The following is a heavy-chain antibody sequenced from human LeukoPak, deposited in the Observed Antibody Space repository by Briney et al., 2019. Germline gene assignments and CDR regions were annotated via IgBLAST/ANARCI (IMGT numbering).Heavy chain of an antibody. CDR1: GGSITSYY. Sequence: SETLSLTCTVPGGSITSYYWSWIRQPAGKGLEWIGRIHTNGGTNYNPSFSSRLTLSVDTSKNQLSLKLTSVTAADTALYYRARELAVAGTVTHRFDPWGQGTLVTVSS. CDR3: ARELAVAGTVTHRFDP. D-gene: IGHD6-19*01. V-gene: IGHV4-4*07. CDR2: IHTNGGT. J-gene: IGHJ5*02.